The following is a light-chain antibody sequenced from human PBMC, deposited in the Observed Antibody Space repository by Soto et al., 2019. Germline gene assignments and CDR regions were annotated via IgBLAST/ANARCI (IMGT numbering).Light chain of an antibody. CDR3: QQYYSHPLP. J-gene: IGKJ4*01. Sequence: SKMTQYHSRLSGSVGDRVTITCRASQSISSWLAWYQQKPGKAPKLLIYAASTLQSGVPSRFSGSGSGTDFTLTISCLQSEDFVTYCCQQYYSHPLPLGGGANVDIK. CDR1: QSISSW. CDR2: AAS. V-gene: IGKV1-5*01.